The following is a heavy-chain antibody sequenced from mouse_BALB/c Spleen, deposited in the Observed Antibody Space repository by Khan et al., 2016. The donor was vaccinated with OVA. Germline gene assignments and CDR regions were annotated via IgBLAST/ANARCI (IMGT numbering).Heavy chain of an antibody. CDR1: GFSLTDYG. CDR3: ARQPYYHYYVMDY. V-gene: IGHV2-6-1*01. D-gene: IGHD2-10*01. Sequence: QVQLKESGPALVAPSQSLSITCTISGFSLTDYGVHWVRQPPGKGLEWLVVIWSDGSTTYNSALKSRLSISKEHSKSQVFLKMNSLQTDDTAVYYCARQPYYHYYVMDYWGQGTSLTVSS. J-gene: IGHJ4*01. CDR2: IWSDGST.